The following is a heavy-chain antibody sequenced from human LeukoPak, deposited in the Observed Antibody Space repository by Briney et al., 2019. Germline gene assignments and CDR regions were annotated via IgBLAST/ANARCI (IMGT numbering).Heavy chain of an antibody. CDR2: IYYTGKT. D-gene: IGHD6-13*01. V-gene: IGHV4-59*01. CDR3: ARARFSSRNRDGYLDS. CDR1: GGSTRSYY. Sequence: SETLSLTCTVSGGSTRSYYWSWIRQPPGKGLEWIGYIYYTGKTSYNPSLKSRVTISVDTSKNQFSLTLSSVTAADTAVYYCARARFSSRNRDGYLDSWGEGTLVTVSS. J-gene: IGHJ4*02.